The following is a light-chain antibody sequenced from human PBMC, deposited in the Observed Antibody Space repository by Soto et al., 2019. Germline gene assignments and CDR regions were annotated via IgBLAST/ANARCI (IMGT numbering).Light chain of an antibody. CDR3: QHYANSPWT. CDR2: SAS. J-gene: IGKJ1*01. CDR1: QRVGSSY. V-gene: IGKV3-20*01. Sequence: IVLTQSAGTLSFAPGERATLSWRASQRVGSSYLASYQQKPGQAPRFLIYSASSRATGIPDRFCSSGSWTDFTLTIIRLEPEYFAVYYCQHYANSPWTFGQGTKVDI.